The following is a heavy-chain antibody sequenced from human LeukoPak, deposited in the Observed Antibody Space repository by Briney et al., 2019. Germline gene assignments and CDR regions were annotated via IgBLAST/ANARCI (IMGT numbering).Heavy chain of an antibody. CDR3: AKDYCSSTSCYRSTPDDY. V-gene: IGHV3-30*02. D-gene: IGHD2-2*01. CDR1: GFTFSSYG. J-gene: IGHJ4*02. Sequence: GGSLRLSCAASGFTFSSYGMHWVRQAPGKGLEWVAFIRYDGSNKYYADSVKGRFTISRDNSKNTLYLQMNSLRAEDTAVYYCAKDYCSSTSCYRSTPDDYWGQGTLVTVSS. CDR2: IRYDGSNK.